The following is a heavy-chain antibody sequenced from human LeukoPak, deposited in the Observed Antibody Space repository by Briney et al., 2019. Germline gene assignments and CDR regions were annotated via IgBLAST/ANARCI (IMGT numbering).Heavy chain of an antibody. D-gene: IGHD3-9*01. CDR3: ARVNKLRYFDWDY. CDR1: GFTFSSYA. Sequence: GGSLRLSCAASGFTFSSYAMSWVRQPPGKGLEWVSAISGSGGSTYYADSVKGRFTISRDNSKNTLYLQMNSLRAEDTAVYYCARVNKLRYFDWDYWGQGTLVTVSS. CDR2: ISGSGGST. J-gene: IGHJ4*02. V-gene: IGHV3-23*01.